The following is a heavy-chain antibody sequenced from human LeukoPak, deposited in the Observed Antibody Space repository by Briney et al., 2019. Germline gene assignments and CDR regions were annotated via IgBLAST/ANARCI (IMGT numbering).Heavy chain of an antibody. J-gene: IGHJ4*02. D-gene: IGHD3-10*01. Sequence: SETLSLICTVSGGSISTYYWSWIRQPVGKGLEWIGHIKTSGSTHYNPSLRSRITMSVDTSKNQFSLNLSSVTAADTAVYYCAKVAKYYYGSETYFFFEDWGQGTLVTVSS. V-gene: IGHV4-4*07. CDR2: IKTSGST. CDR3: AKVAKYYYGSETYFFFED. CDR1: GGSISTYY.